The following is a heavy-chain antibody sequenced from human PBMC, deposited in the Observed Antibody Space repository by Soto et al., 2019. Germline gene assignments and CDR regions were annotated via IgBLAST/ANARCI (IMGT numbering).Heavy chain of an antibody. CDR1: GFTFSSYW. D-gene: IGHD2-15*01. CDR2: IKPDGSEK. J-gene: IGHJ3*02. V-gene: IGHV3-7*01. Sequence: GGSLRLSCAASGFTFSSYWMSWVRQAPGKGLEWVANIKPDGSEKSYVDSVKGRLTISRDNAKNSLYLQMNSLRADDTAVYYCAREDKNTFDIWGEGTVVTVSS. CDR3: AREDKNTFDI.